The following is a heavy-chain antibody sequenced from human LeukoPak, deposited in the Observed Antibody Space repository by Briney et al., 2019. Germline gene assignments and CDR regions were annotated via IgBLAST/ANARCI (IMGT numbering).Heavy chain of an antibody. D-gene: IGHD3-10*01. CDR1: GYTFTGYY. V-gene: IGHV1-2*02. CDR2: IHPNYGGT. CDR3: ARDGGRRRITMVRGVISPPNYYYYYXXV. J-gene: IGHJ6*03. Sequence: ASVKVSCKASGYTFTGYYIHWVRQAPGQGLEWMGWIHPNYGGTNSAQKFQGRVTMTRDTSINTAYMEVSRLRSDDTAVYYCARDGGRRRITMVRGVISPPNYYYYYXXVWXXXTTXTISS.